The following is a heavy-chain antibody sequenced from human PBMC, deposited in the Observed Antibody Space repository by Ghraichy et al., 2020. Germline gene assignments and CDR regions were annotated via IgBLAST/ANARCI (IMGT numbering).Heavy chain of an antibody. CDR3: ARGTGYSYGKTALDY. CDR2: ITGSGGST. Sequence: GGSLRLSCVASGFSFSSYAMSWVRQAPGKGLYWVSGITGSGGSTYSADSVKGRFTISRDNSKNMLYLQMNSLRAEDTAVYYCARGTGYSYGKTALDYWGQGTLVTVSS. CDR1: GFSFSSYA. J-gene: IGHJ4*02. D-gene: IGHD5-18*01. V-gene: IGHV3-23*01.